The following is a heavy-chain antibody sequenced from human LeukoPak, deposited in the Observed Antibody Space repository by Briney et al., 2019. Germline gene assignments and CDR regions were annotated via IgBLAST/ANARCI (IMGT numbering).Heavy chain of an antibody. CDR2: INPNSGGT. Sequence: ASVKVSCKASGYTFTGYYMHWVRQAPGQGLEWMGWINPNSGGTNYAQYFQGRVTMTRDTSISTAYMELSRLTSDDTAVYYCARDSTMGSGTYYSWFDPWGQGTLVTVSS. J-gene: IGHJ5*02. CDR1: GYTFTGYY. D-gene: IGHD3-10*01. CDR3: ARDSTMGSGTYYSWFDP. V-gene: IGHV1-2*02.